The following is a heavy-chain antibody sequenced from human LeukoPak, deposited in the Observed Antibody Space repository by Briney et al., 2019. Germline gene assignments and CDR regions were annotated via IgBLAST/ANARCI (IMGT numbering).Heavy chain of an antibody. CDR2: INTDGTVT. CDR1: GFTFSKYW. V-gene: IGHV3-74*01. J-gene: IGHJ4*02. D-gene: IGHD6-19*01. Sequence: GGSLRLSCAASGFTFSKYWMLWVRQAPGKGLESVSRINTDGTVTTYADSVKGRFTVSRDNADNTMFLQMNSVRAEDTAVYYCSTKQWLAPPPDSWGQGTPVTVSS. CDR3: STKQWLAPPPDS.